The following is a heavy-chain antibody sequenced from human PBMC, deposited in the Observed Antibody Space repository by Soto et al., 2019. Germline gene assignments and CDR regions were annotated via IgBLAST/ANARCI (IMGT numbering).Heavy chain of an antibody. CDR2: IRSKANSYAT. CDR1: GFTFSCSA. V-gene: IGHV3-73*01. J-gene: IGHJ6*02. D-gene: IGHD4-17*01. Sequence: GGSLRLSCAASGFTFSCSAMHWVRQASGKGLGWVGRIRSKANSYATAYAASVKGRFTISRDDSKNTAYLQMNSLKTEDTAVYYCTRPYGDYEGYYYYGMDVWGQGTTVTVSS. CDR3: TRPYGDYEGYYYYGMDV.